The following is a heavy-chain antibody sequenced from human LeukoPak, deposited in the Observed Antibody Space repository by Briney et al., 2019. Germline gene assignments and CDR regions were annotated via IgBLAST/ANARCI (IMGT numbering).Heavy chain of an antibody. V-gene: IGHV3-33*01. CDR2: IWYDGSNT. D-gene: IGHD2-2*01. CDR3: ATDQYHLPDY. CDR1: GFTFSSYR. Sequence: PGGSLRLFCAASGFTFSSYRMHCVRQARGKGRVWVAIIWYDGSNTYYADSVKGRFTIPKDNSNNTLYLQMNSLRAEATAVYYCATDQYHLPDYWGQGTLVTVSS. J-gene: IGHJ4*02.